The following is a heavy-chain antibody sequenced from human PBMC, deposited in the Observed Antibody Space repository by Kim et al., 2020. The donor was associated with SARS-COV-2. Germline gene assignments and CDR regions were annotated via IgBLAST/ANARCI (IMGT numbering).Heavy chain of an antibody. CDR3: ARGSSYYGSGSIFVHDAFDI. Sequence: SETLSLTCTVSGGSISSGSYYWSWIRQPAGKGLEWIGRIYTSGSTNFNPSLKSRVTISVDTSKNQFSLKLSSVTAADTAVYYCARGSSYYGSGSIFVHDAFDIWGQGTMVTVSS. CDR2: IYTSGST. CDR1: GGSISSGSYY. V-gene: IGHV4-61*02. J-gene: IGHJ3*02. D-gene: IGHD3-10*01.